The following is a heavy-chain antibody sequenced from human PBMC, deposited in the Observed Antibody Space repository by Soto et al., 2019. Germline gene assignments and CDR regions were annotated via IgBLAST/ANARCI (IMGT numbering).Heavy chain of an antibody. V-gene: IGHV4-4*07. CDR2: IYTSGST. J-gene: IGHJ5*02. CDR1: GGSISSYY. CDR3: AREALRFLEWPNWFDP. Sequence: QVQLQESGPGLVKPSETLSLTCTVSGGSISSYYWSWIRQPAGKGLEWIGRIYTSGSTNYNPSLKSRVTMSVDTSKNQFSLKLSSVTAADTAVYYCAREALRFLEWPNWFDPWGQGTLVTVSS. D-gene: IGHD3-3*01.